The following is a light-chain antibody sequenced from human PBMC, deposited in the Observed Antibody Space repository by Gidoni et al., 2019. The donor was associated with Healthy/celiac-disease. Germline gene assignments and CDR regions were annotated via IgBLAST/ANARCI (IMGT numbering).Light chain of an antibody. J-gene: IGKJ4*01. CDR2: AAS. V-gene: IGKV1-9*01. CDR3: QQLNSYLFT. CDR1: QGISSY. Sequence: DIQLTQSPSFLSASVGDRVTITCRASQGISSYLAWYQQKPGKAPKLLIYAASTLQSGVPSRFSGSGSGTEFTLTISSLQPEEFATYYCQQLNSYLFTFGGGTKVEIK.